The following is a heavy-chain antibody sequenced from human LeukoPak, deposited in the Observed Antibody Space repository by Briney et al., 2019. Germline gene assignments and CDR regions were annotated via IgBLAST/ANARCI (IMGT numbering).Heavy chain of an antibody. CDR3: ARAYDILTGYYYFDY. CDR1: GGSFSGYY. D-gene: IGHD3-9*01. Sequence: SETLSLTCAVYGGSFSGYYWSWIRQPPGKGLEWIGEINRGGSTEYNPSLKSRVTISVDTSKNQFSLKLSSVTAADTAVYYCARAYDILTGYYYFDYWGQGTLVTVSS. V-gene: IGHV4-34*01. CDR2: INRGGST. J-gene: IGHJ4*02.